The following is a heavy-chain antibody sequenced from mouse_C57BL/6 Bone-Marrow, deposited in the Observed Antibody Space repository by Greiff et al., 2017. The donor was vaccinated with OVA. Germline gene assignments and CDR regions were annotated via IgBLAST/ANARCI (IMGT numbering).Heavy chain of an antibody. V-gene: IGHV1-76*01. CDR2: IYPGSGNI. CDR1: GYTFTDYY. D-gene: IGHD2-2*01. CDR3: ARSRRLRDYFDY. Sequence: VKLMESGAELVRPGASVKLSCKASGYTFTDYYISWVKQRPGQGLEWIARIYPGSGNIYYNEKFKGKATLTAEKSSSTAYMQLSSLTSDDSAFYFCARSRRLRDYFDYWGQGTTLTVSS. J-gene: IGHJ2*01.